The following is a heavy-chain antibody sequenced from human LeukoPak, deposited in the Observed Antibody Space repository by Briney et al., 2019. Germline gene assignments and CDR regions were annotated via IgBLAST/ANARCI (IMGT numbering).Heavy chain of an antibody. CDR3: ARHPLRFGKLLSY. J-gene: IGHJ4*02. CDR2: ISPGFGAA. CDR1: GGTFSSYA. D-gene: IGHD3-10*01. Sequence: SLKVSCKASGGTFSSYAISWVRQAPGQGLEWMGGISPGFGAANYVQKFQGRVTINADESTSKAYMELSSLRSEDTAVYYCARHPLRFGKLLSYWGQGTLVTGSS. V-gene: IGHV1-69*13.